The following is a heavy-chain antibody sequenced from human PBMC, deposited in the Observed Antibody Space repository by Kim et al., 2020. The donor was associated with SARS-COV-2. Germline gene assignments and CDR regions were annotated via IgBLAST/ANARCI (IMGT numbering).Heavy chain of an antibody. CDR2: ISSSSSYI. V-gene: IGHV3-21*01. Sequence: GGSLRLSCAASGFTFSSYSMNWVRQAPGKGLEWVSSISSSSSYIYYADSVTGRFTISRDNAKNSLYLQMNSLRAEDTAVHYCAGDLGGSWFDPWGQGTLVTVSS. CDR3: AGDLGGSWFDP. D-gene: IGHD2-15*01. J-gene: IGHJ5*02. CDR1: GFTFSSYS.